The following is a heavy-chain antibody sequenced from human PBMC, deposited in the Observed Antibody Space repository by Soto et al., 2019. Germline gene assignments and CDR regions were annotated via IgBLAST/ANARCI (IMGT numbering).Heavy chain of an antibody. CDR2: ISSSSSYI. J-gene: IGHJ4*02. CDR3: ARDWRFHDSSGYKI. Sequence: EVQLVESGGGLVKPGGSLRLSCAASGFTFSSYSMNWVRQAPGKGLEWVSSISSSSSYIYYADSVKGRFTISRDNAKNSLYLQMNSLRAEDTAVYYCARDWRFHDSSGYKIWGQGTLVTVSP. D-gene: IGHD3-22*01. CDR1: GFTFSSYS. V-gene: IGHV3-21*01.